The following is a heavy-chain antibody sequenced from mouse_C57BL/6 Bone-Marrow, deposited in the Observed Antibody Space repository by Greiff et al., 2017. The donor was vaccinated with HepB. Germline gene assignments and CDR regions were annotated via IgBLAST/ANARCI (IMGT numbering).Heavy chain of an antibody. CDR3: ARGMGNYNAMDY. Sequence: QVQLQQSGAELVMPGASVKLSCKASGYTFTSYWMHWVKQRPGQGLEWIGEIDPSDSYTNYNQKFKGKSTLTVDKSSSTAYMQLSSLTSEDSAVYYCARGMGNYNAMDYWGQGTSVTVSS. V-gene: IGHV1-69*01. D-gene: IGHD2-1*01. CDR1: GYTFTSYW. CDR2: IDPSDSYT. J-gene: IGHJ4*01.